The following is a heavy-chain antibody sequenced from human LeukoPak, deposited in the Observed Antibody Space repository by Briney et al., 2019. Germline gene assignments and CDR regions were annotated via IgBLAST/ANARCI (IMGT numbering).Heavy chain of an antibody. CDR2: ISWDGGST. CDR3: ARVEMATIMDY. V-gene: IGHV3-43*01. J-gene: IGHJ4*02. D-gene: IGHD5-24*01. CDR1: GFTFDDYT. Sequence: GGSLRLSCAASGFTFDDYTMHWVRQAPGKGLEWVSLISWDGGSTYYADSVKGRFTISRDNAKNSLYLQMNSLRAEDTAVYYCARVEMATIMDYWGQGTLVTVSS.